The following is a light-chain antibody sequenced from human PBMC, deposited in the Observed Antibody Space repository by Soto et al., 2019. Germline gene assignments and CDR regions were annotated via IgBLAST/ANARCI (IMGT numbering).Light chain of an antibody. CDR1: QTIGTY. CDR2: DAS. V-gene: IGKV3-11*01. CDR3: QQRTNWPPTWT. Sequence: EIVLTQSPATLSLSPGERATLSCRASQTIGTYLAWYRQTPGQAPRLLIHDASNRATGIPARVSGTGSGTDFTLTIGSLEPEDFAIYYCQQRTNWPPTWTFGQGTRVEI. J-gene: IGKJ1*01.